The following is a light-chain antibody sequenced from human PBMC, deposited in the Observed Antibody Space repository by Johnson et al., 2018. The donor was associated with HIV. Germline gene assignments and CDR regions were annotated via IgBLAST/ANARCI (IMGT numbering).Light chain of an antibody. CDR2: ENN. J-gene: IGLJ1*01. CDR1: SSNIGNNY. V-gene: IGLV1-51*02. CDR3: GTWDSSLRWWV. Sequence: QSVLTQPPSVSAAPGQKVTISCSGSSSNIGNNYVSWYQQLPGTAPKLLIYENNKRPSGIPDRFSGSKSGTSATLGITGLQTGDEAGYSCGTWDSSLRWWVVGTGTKVTVL.